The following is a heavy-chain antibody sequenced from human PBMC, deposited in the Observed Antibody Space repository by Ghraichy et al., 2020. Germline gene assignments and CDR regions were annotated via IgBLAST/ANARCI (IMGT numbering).Heavy chain of an antibody. CDR2: IDWDDDK. J-gene: IGHJ3*02. V-gene: IGHV2-70*01. CDR3: ARIARLGSGWYSHDAFDI. Sequence: SGPTLVKPTQTLTLTCTFSGFSLSTSGMCVSWIRQPPGKALEWLALIDWDDDKYYSTSLKTRLTISKDTSKNQVVLTMTNMDPVDTATYYCARIARLGSGWYSHDAFDIWGQGTMVTVSS. D-gene: IGHD6-19*01. CDR1: GFSLSTSGMC.